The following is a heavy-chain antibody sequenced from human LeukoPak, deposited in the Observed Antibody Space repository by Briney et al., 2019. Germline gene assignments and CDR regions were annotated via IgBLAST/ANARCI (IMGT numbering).Heavy chain of an antibody. CDR1: GFTFSSYD. V-gene: IGHV3-30*04. CDR2: ISYDGSDK. Sequence: GGSLRLSCAASGFTFSSYDMHWVRQAPGKGLEWVAVISYDGSDKSYADSVKGRFTVSRDHSKNTLYLQMNTLNPEDTAVYYCAKTDPYSGCDYGYFDYWGQGTLVTVSS. J-gene: IGHJ4*02. CDR3: AKTDPYSGCDYGYFDY. D-gene: IGHD1-26*01.